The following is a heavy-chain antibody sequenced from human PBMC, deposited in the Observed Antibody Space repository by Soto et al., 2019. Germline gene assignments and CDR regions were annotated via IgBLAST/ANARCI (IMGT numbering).Heavy chain of an antibody. Sequence: QLVESGGGLVQPGGSLRLSCAASGFSVSNNYMKWVRQAPGKGLEWVSLIYSGGSTYYADSVKGRFTISRDNSKNTLFLQMNSLRVEDTAVYYCARYRGYRWGQGTMVTVSS. J-gene: IGHJ3*01. CDR3: ARYRGYR. CDR1: GFSVSNNY. CDR2: IYSGGST. V-gene: IGHV3-66*01. D-gene: IGHD5-12*01.